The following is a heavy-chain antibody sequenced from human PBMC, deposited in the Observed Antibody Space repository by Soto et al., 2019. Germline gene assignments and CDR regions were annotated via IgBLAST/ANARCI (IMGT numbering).Heavy chain of an antibody. Sequence: QVQLVESGGGVVKPGGSPRLSCATSGFTFSDYYMTWIRQAPGKGLEWISYTSGSGSTIYYADSVQGRFTISRDNAKNSLLLQMNSLRAEDTAVYYCVRGGRNYYYAMDVWGQGTTVTVSS. CDR3: VRGGRNYYYAMDV. J-gene: IGHJ6*02. CDR1: GFTFSDYY. D-gene: IGHD3-10*01. CDR2: TSGSGSTI. V-gene: IGHV3-11*01.